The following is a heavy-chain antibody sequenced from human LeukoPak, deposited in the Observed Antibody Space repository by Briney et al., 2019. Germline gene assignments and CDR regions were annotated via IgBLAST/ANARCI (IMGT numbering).Heavy chain of an antibody. V-gene: IGHV3-11*01. Sequence: NPGGSLRLSCAASGFTFSDYHMSWIRQAPGKGLEWVSYISSSGSTIYYADSVKGRFTISRDNAKNSLYLQMNSLRAEDTAVYYCARVKGVPNWFDPWGQGTLVTVSS. CDR3: ARVKGVPNWFDP. CDR2: ISSSGSTI. CDR1: GFTFSDYH. J-gene: IGHJ5*02.